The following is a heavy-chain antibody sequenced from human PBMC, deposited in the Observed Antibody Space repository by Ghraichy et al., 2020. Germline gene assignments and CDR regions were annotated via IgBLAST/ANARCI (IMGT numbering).Heavy chain of an antibody. J-gene: IGHJ6*03. D-gene: IGHD6-19*01. Sequence: SETLSLTCTVSGGSISTYYWNWIRQPPGKGLEWIGYIYYSGSTNYNPSLKSRVTISVDTSKNQFSLNLSSLTAADTAVYYCARAPMAVANSVYYFHYMDVWGKGTTVTVSS. V-gene: IGHV4-59*01. CDR1: GGSISTYY. CDR2: IYYSGST. CDR3: ARAPMAVANSVYYFHYMDV.